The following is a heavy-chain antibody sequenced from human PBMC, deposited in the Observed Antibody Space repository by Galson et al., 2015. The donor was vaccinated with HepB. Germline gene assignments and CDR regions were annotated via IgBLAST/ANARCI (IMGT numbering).Heavy chain of an antibody. J-gene: IGHJ4*02. Sequence: SLRLSCAASGFTFSSYSMNWVRQAPGKGLEWVSYISSSSSTIYYADSVKGRFTISRDNAKNSLYLQMNSLRAEDTAVYYCARDGRTGYSYGLNWGQGTLVTVSS. D-gene: IGHD5-18*01. CDR2: ISSSSSTI. CDR1: GFTFSSYS. CDR3: ARDGRTGYSYGLN. V-gene: IGHV3-48*01.